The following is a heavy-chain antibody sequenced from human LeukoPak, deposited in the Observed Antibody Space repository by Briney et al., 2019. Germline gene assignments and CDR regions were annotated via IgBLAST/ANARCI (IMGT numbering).Heavy chain of an antibody. V-gene: IGHV4-34*01. CDR2: INHGGST. J-gene: IGHJ4*02. CDR1: GVSFSGYY. Sequence: SETLSLTCAVYGVSFSGYYWSWIRQPPGKGLEWIGEINHGGSTNYNPSLKSRDPISVDTSKNQSSLKLSSVTAADTAVYYCARGGIAAAGIDYWGQGTLVTVSS. D-gene: IGHD6-13*01. CDR3: ARGGIAAAGIDY.